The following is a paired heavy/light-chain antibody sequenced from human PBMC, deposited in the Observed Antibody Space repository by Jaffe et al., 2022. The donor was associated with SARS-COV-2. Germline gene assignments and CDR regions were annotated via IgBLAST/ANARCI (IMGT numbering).Heavy chain of an antibody. CDR1: GFTFSSYS. CDR2: ISSSGSTI. CDR3: TRDPQYGAATGTDSY. Sequence: EVQLVESGGGLVQPGGSLRLSCAASGFTFSSYSMNWVRQAPGKGLEWVSYISSSGSTIYYADSVKGRFTISRDNAKNSLYLQMNSLRDEDTAVYYCTRDPQYGAATGTDSYWGQGTLVTVSS. J-gene: IGHJ4*02. D-gene: IGHD6-13*01. V-gene: IGHV3-48*02.
Light chain of an antibody. CDR1: SGINVGTYR. Sequence: QAVLTQPTSLSASPGASASLTCTLRSGINVGTYRIYWYQQKPGSPPQYLLRYKSDSDNQQGSGVPSRFSGSKDASANAGILLISGLQSEDEADYYCMIWHSGAWVFGGGTKLTVL. CDR2: YKSDSDN. J-gene: IGLJ3*02. V-gene: IGLV5-45*01. CDR3: MIWHSGAWV.